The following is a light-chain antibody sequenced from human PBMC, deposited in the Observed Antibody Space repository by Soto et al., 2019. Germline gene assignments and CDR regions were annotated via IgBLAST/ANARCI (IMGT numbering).Light chain of an antibody. CDR3: KQFNSFPCT. J-gene: IGKJ4*01. CDR1: QGISSA. V-gene: IGKV1-13*02. Sequence: AIQLTQSPSSLSASVGDRVTITCRASQGISSALAWYQQKPGKAPKVLIYDASSLESGVPSSFSGSGSGTDFTLNISSLQPEDFATYYCKQFNSFPCTFGGGTKVEIK. CDR2: DAS.